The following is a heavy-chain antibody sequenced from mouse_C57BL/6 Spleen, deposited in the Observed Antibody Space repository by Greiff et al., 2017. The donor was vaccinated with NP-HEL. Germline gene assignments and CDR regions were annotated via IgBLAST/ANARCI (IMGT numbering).Heavy chain of an antibody. V-gene: IGHV5-9*01. J-gene: IGHJ2*01. CDR1: GFTFSSYT. D-gene: IGHD2-2*01. Sequence: EVKVEESGGGLVKPGGSLKLSCAASGFTFSSYTMSWVRQTPEKRLEWVATISGGGGNTYYPDSVKGRFTISRDNAKNTLYLQMSSLRSEDTALYYCARRGVTTYWFDYWGQGTTLTVSS. CDR2: ISGGGGNT. CDR3: ARRGVTTYWFDY.